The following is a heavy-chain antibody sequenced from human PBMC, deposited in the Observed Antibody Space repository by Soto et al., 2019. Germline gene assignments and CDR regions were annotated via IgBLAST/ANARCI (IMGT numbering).Heavy chain of an antibody. J-gene: IGHJ3*01. Sequence: QLVESGGGLVQPGGSLRLSCAASEFTFNTYDMNWVRQAPGKGLEWISYISRSGSTTYYGDSVKGRFTISRDNAKNSLYLQMNSLRAEDTAVYYCATSYYYDSSGYFDAFDLWGQGTLVSVSS. CDR3: ATSYYYDSSGYFDAFDL. CDR2: ISRSGSTT. CDR1: EFTFNTYD. D-gene: IGHD3-22*01. V-gene: IGHV3-48*03.